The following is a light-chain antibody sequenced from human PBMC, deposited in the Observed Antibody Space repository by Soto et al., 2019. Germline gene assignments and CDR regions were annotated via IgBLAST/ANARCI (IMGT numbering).Light chain of an antibody. V-gene: IGKV1-5*01. J-gene: IGKJ1*01. CDR1: QSIGRW. Sequence: DIQMTQSPSSLSASVVGRVTITFRASQSIGRWLAWYQQKPGKAPNLLIYDASSLEGGVPSRFSGSGSGTEFTLTISSLQPDDFATYYCQHYNTYSSTFGQGTKVDIK. CDR3: QHYNTYSST. CDR2: DAS.